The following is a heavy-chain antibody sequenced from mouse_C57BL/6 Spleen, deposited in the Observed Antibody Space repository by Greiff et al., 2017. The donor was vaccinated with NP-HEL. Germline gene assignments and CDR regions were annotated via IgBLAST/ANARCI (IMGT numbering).Heavy chain of an antibody. Sequence: VQLQQSGAELVKPGASVKLSCKASGYTFTSYWMHWVKQRPGQGLEWIGMIHPNSGSTNYNEKFKSKATLTVDKSSSTAYMQLSSLTSEDSAVYYCARWGERNDDYDGGFAYWGQGTLVTVSA. CDR1: GYTFTSYW. V-gene: IGHV1-64*01. CDR2: IHPNSGST. D-gene: IGHD2-4*01. J-gene: IGHJ3*01. CDR3: ARWGERNDDYDGGFAY.